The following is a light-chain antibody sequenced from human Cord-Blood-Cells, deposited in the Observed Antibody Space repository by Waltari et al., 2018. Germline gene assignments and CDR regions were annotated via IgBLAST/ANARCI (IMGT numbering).Light chain of an antibody. V-gene: IGKV1-17*01. CDR2: AAS. CDR1: QGIRND. CDR3: LQHNSYPRT. Sequence: DIQMTQSPSSLSASVGDRVTITCRAGQGIRNDLGWYTQKPGKAPKRLIYAASSLQSGVPSRCSGSGSGTEFTLTISSLQPEDFATYYCLQHNSYPRTFGQGTKLEIK. J-gene: IGKJ2*01.